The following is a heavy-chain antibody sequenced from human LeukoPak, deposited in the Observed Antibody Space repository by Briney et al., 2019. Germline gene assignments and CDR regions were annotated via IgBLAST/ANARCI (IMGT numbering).Heavy chain of an antibody. CDR3: ARSVSSWSLGGWFDP. Sequence: SQTLSLTCTVSGGSISSYYWSWIRQPPGKGLEGIGYIYYSGSTYYNPSLKSRVTISVDTSKNQFSLKLSSVTAADTAVYYCARSVSSWSLGGWFDPWGQGTLVTVSS. CDR2: IYYSGST. CDR1: GGSISSYY. D-gene: IGHD6-13*01. V-gene: IGHV4-59*12. J-gene: IGHJ5*02.